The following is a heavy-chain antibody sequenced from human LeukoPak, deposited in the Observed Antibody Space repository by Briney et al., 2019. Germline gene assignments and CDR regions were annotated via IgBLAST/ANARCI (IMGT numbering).Heavy chain of an antibody. D-gene: IGHD5-24*01. Sequence: SETLSLTCTVSGGSISSYYWSWIRQPPGKGLEWIGYIYYSGSTNYNPSLKSRVTISVDTSKNQFSLKLSSVTAADTAVYYCARFPRMGIRRDGYNYHAFDIWGQGTMVTVSS. CDR2: IYYSGST. J-gene: IGHJ3*02. CDR3: ARFPRMGIRRDGYNYHAFDI. CDR1: GGSISSYY. V-gene: IGHV4-59*01.